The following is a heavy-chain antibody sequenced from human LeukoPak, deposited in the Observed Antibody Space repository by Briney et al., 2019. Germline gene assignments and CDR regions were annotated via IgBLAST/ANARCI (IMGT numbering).Heavy chain of an antibody. D-gene: IGHD1-26*01. CDR2: ISLSGGST. J-gene: IGHJ3*02. CDR3: AKDLLPHSGIYGRYAFDI. V-gene: IGHV3-23*01. CDR1: GFTFSNYA. Sequence: GGSLRLSCAASGFTFSNYAMSWVRQAPGKGLEWVSGISLSGGSTHYAESVKGRFTISRDNSKNTLYLQMSSLRAEDTAIYYCAKDLLPHSGIYGRYAFDIWGQGTMVTVSS.